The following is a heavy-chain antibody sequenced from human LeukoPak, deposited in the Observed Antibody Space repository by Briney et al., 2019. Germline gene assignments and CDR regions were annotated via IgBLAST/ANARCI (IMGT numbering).Heavy chain of an antibody. D-gene: IGHD4-23*01. Sequence: ASVPVSCKASGYTFTGYYMYWVRQAPAPGLEWMGLINPNSGGTNYAQKFQGRGTMTSDRSISPAYMELSRLRSDDTAEYCCARGRWNDAFDIWGQGTMVTVSS. CDR1: GYTFTGYY. J-gene: IGHJ3*02. V-gene: IGHV1-2*02. CDR3: ARGRWNDAFDI. CDR2: INPNSGGT.